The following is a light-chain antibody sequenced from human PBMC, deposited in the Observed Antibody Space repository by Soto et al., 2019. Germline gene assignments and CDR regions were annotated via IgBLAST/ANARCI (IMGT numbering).Light chain of an antibody. CDR3: QQYNGYSGT. CDR1: QSVTTW. J-gene: IGKJ1*01. CDR2: DAS. Sequence: DIQMTQSPSSLSAFVGDRVTITCRASQSVTTWLAWYQQKPGKAPRLLIYDASSLESGVPSRFSGSGFGTEFTLTISSLQPDDFATYYCQQYNGYSGTFGQGTKVDIK. V-gene: IGKV1-5*01.